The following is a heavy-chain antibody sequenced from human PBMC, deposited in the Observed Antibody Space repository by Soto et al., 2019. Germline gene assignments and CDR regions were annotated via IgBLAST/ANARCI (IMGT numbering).Heavy chain of an antibody. D-gene: IGHD2-8*02. J-gene: IGHJ3*02. CDR3: TKATATGGGAFDI. CDR2: ILVDGRT. CDR1: GFICSSYD. V-gene: IGHV3-23*01. Sequence: GGSLRLSCAASGFICSSYDMSWVRQAPGKGLEWVSTILVDGRTFYVDSVKGRFTISRDSSQNTVYLQMNSLTAGDTALYYCTKATATGGGAFDICGQGTMVTVSS.